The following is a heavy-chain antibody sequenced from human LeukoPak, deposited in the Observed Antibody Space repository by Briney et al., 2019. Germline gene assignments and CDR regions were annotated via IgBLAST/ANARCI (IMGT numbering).Heavy chain of an antibody. D-gene: IGHD1-7*01. V-gene: IGHV3-7*01. CDR3: ARDPDWNYVRAFDF. CDR1: GFTFRNYW. Sequence: GGSLRLSCAASGFTFRNYWVNWVRQAPGKGLEWVANINEDGSEKYYVDSVKGRFTISRDNAKNSLYLQMNSLRDEDTAVYYCARDPDWNYVRAFDFWGQGTMVIVSS. CDR2: INEDGSEK. J-gene: IGHJ3*01.